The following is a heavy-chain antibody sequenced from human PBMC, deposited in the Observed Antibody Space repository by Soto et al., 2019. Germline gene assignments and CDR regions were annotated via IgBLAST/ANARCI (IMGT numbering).Heavy chain of an antibody. CDR2: IYYTGST. CDR3: ARRAGAVPGRIDF. D-gene: IGHD6-19*01. Sequence: HVQLQESGPGLVKPSETLSLICTVSGDSISSYYWSWIRQPPGKGLEWIGFIYYTGSTNYNPSLKSRVTISVDTSKNQLSLKLSSVTAADTAVYYCARRAGAVPGRIDFWGQGTLDTVSS. J-gene: IGHJ4*02. CDR1: GDSISSYY. V-gene: IGHV4-59*08.